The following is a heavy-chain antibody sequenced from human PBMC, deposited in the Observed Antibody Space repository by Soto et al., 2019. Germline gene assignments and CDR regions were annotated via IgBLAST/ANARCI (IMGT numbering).Heavy chain of an antibody. D-gene: IGHD2-2*01. CDR2: IIPIFGTA. J-gene: IGHJ5*02. Sequence: SVKVSCKASGGTFSSYAISWVRQAPGQGLEWMGGIIPIFGTANYAQKFQGRVTITADKSTSTAYMELSSLRSEDTAVYYCARDPTGGYCSSTSCHYRFDPWGQGTLVTVSS. V-gene: IGHV1-69*06. CDR3: ARDPTGGYCSSTSCHYRFDP. CDR1: GGTFSSYA.